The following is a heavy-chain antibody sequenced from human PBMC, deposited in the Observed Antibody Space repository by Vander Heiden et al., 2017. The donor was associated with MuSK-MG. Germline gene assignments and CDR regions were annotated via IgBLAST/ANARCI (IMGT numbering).Heavy chain of an antibody. CDR1: GFTFNNFA. J-gene: IGHJ4*02. CDR2: VSTGGGST. CDR3: AKRVAEASYYFDY. Sequence: EVQLLASGGGLVQPGGSLRLSCVASGFTFNNFAMAWVRQAPGKGLEWVSGVSTGGGSTYYADAVRGRFTISRDNSKNTLYLQMSSLRTEDTAIYYCAKRVAEASYYFDYWGQGTLVTVSS. D-gene: IGHD6-13*01. V-gene: IGHV3-23*01.